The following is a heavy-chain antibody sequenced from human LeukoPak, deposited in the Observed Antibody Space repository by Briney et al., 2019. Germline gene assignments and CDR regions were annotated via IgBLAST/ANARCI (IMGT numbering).Heavy chain of an antibody. Sequence: GGSLRLSCAASGFIFDDHGMSGVRQAPGKGVEWVSGIDWHGGSTGYADSVKGRFTIPRDNDKNSLYLQMKSVRVEDAALYHCGRVELEGGGGVFFDIWGQGTMVTVSS. J-gene: IGHJ3*02. CDR1: GFIFDDHG. V-gene: IGHV3-20*01. CDR2: IDWHGGST. D-gene: IGHD3-16*01. CDR3: GRVELEGGGGVFFDI.